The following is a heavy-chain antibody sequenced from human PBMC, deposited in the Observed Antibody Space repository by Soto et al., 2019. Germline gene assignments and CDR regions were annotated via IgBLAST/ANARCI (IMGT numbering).Heavy chain of an antibody. V-gene: IGHV1-8*01. D-gene: IGHD6-19*01. CDR3: ARGIAVAGHIDY. Sequence: QVQLVQSGAEVKKPGASVKVSCKASGYTFTSYDINWVRQATGQGLEWMGWMNPNSGNTGYAQKFQGRVTMTRNTSISTAYKELSSLISEDTAVYYCARGIAVAGHIDYWGQGTLVTVSS. CDR2: MNPNSGNT. CDR1: GYTFTSYD. J-gene: IGHJ4*02.